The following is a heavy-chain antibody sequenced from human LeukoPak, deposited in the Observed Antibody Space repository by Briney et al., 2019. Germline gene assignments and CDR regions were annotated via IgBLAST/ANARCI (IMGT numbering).Heavy chain of an antibody. D-gene: IGHD7-27*01. CDR3: ARAQQNWGKYYLDY. CDR1: GFNFRAYW. CDR2: ISYDGSNK. Sequence: SGGSLRLSCTTSGFNFRAYWMGWVRQAPGKGLEWVAVISYDGSNKYHADSVKGRFTISRDNAKNSLYLQMNSLRAEDTAVYYCARAQQNWGKYYLDYWGQGTLVTVSS. J-gene: IGHJ4*02. V-gene: IGHV3-33*05.